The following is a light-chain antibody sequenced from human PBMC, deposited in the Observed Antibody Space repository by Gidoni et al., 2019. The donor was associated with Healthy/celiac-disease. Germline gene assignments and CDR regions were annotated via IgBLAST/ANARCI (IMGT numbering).Light chain of an antibody. J-gene: IGKJ4*01. CDR1: QSISSY. CDR2: AAS. Sequence: DIQMTQSPSSLSASVGDRVTITCRASQSISSYLTWYQQKPGKAHHLLIYAASSLQSGVPSRFSGSGSGTDFTLTISSLQPEDFATYYCQQSYSTPLTFXGXTKVEIK. V-gene: IGKV1-39*01. CDR3: QQSYSTPLT.